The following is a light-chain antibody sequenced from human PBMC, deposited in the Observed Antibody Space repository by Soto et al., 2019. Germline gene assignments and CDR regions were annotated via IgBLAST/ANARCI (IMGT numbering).Light chain of an antibody. CDR2: GAS. CDR1: QSITNN. J-gene: IGKJ1*01. V-gene: IGKV3-15*01. CDR3: LYYNDWPRWT. Sequence: EVVMTQSPATLSVSPGERATLSCRASQSITNNLAWYQQQPGQPPRLLIYGASTTASGVPARFSGSGSGTEFTLTISSLQSEDFAVYFCLYYNDWPRWTFGQGTKVDIK.